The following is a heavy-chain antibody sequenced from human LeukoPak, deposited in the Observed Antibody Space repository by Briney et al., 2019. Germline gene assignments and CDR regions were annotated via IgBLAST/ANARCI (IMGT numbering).Heavy chain of an antibody. J-gene: IGHJ4*02. Sequence: GGSLRLSCAASGFTFSGYSMNWVRQAPGKGLEWVSSISSSSSYIYYADSVKGRFTISRDNAKNSLYLQMNSLRAEDTAVYYCARGVVRYFDYWGQGALVIVSA. D-gene: IGHD3-9*01. CDR3: ARGVVRYFDY. CDR1: GFTFSGYS. V-gene: IGHV3-21*01. CDR2: ISSSSSYI.